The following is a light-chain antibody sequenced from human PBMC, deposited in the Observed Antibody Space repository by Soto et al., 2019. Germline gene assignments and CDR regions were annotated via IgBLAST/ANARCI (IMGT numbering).Light chain of an antibody. CDR1: QTIYTY. V-gene: IGKV1-39*01. J-gene: IGKJ2*01. Sequence: DIQMTQSPGSLSASVGDRVTIICRASQTIYTYLNWYKQRPGRAPKLLIFSTYNLVNGVPSRFTGGGSGTDFTLTINSLQPEDFATYYCQQSYGVPYIFGQWTKLEMK. CDR3: QQSYGVPYI. CDR2: STY.